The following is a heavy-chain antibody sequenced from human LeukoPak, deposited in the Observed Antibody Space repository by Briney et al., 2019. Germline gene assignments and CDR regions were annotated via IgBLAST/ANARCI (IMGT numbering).Heavy chain of an antibody. J-gene: IGHJ5*02. V-gene: IGHV4-39*01. CDR3: ARQGATYSGSYSWFDP. D-gene: IGHD1-26*01. CDR1: GGSISSSSYY. CDR2: IYYSGST. Sequence: PSETLSLTCTVSGGSISSSSYYWGWIRQPPGKGLEWIGSIYYSGSTYYNPSLKSRVTISVDTSKNQFSLKLSSVTAADTAVYYCARQGATYSGSYSWFDPWGQGTLVTVSS.